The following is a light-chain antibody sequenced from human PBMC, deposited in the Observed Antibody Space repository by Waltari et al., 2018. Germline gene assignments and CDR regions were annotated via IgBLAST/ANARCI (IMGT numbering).Light chain of an antibody. CDR3: QQTSSTPFT. J-gene: IGKJ4*01. V-gene: IGKV1-27*01. CDR2: AAS. CDR1: QGISND. Sequence: IQMTQSPSSLSASVGDRVTITCRASQGISNDLAWFQQKPGKVPKLLIYAASTVQLGVPSRFSGRGSGTDFSLTISSLQPEDFASYYCQQTSSTPFTFGGGTNVEIK.